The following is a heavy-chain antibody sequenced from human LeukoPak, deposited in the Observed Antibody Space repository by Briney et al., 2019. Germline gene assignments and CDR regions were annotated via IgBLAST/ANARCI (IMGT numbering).Heavy chain of an antibody. CDR2: TSSSDAGT. CDR3: ARAPVTSCRGTYCYPFDY. Sequence: GGSLRLSCADSGFPLSSYAMSCVRQAPGKGLEWVSATSSSDAGTYYADSVRSRFTISRDNSKNTLYLQMNSLRLEDAAVYFCARAPVTSCRGTYCYPFDYWGQGTQVTVSS. CDR1: GFPLSSYA. J-gene: IGHJ4*02. D-gene: IGHD3-22*01. V-gene: IGHV3-23*01.